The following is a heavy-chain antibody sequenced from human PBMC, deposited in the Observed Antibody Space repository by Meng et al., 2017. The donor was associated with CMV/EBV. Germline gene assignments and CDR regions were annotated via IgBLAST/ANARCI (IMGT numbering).Heavy chain of an antibody. CDR3: AREGGYCSSTSCLYYYYYGMDV. J-gene: IGHJ6*02. Sequence: GESLKISCAASGFTFSSYSMNWVRQAPGKGLEWVSSISSSSSYIYYADSVKGRFTISRDNAKNSLYLQMNSLRAEDTAVYYCAREGGYCSSTSCLYYYYYGMDVWGQGTTVTVSS. D-gene: IGHD2-2*01. V-gene: IGHV3-21*01. CDR1: GFTFSSYS. CDR2: ISSSSSYI.